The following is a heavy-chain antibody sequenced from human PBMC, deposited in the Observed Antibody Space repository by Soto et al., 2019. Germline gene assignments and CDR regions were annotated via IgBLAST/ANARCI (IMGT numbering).Heavy chain of an antibody. D-gene: IGHD3-10*02. V-gene: IGHV5-51*01. CDR3: ARHVRGDGYNPIDY. J-gene: IGHJ4*02. CDR1: GYSFTSYL. CDR2: IYPRYSDT. Sequence: PGESLNIYCKGSGYSFTSYLIDRERQMPGKGLGWMWIIYPRYSDTRYSPPQQAQVTISADKSISTAYLQWSSLKASDTSMYYCARHVRGDGYNPIDYWGQGTLVTVSS.